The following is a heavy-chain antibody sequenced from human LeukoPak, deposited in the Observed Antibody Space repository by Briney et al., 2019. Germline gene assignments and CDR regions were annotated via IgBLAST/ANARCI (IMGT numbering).Heavy chain of an antibody. J-gene: IGHJ3*02. CDR3: ATESYSGSYLYAFDI. V-gene: IGHV1-69*06. CDR2: TIPISGTT. D-gene: IGHD1-26*01. Sequence: SVKVSCKPSGGPFSSYVISWVRQAPGQGLEWMGGTIPISGTTHYAQKFQGRVSITADKSTSTAYMELSSLRSEDTAVYYCATESYSGSYLYAFDIWGQGTMVTVSS. CDR1: GGPFSSYV.